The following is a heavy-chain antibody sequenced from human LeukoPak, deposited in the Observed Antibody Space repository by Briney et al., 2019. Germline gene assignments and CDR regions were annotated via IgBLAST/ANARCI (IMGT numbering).Heavy chain of an antibody. CDR3: ARDSGSGWYFDY. Sequence: KAGGSLRLSCAASGFTFSSYTMSWVRQAPGKGLEWVSTITTSDGNTYYADSVKGRFTVSRDNSKNTLFLQMNSLRAEDTAVYYCARDSGSGWYFDYWGQGTLVTVSS. CDR1: GFTFSSYT. D-gene: IGHD6-19*01. V-gene: IGHV3-23*01. CDR2: ITTSDGNT. J-gene: IGHJ4*02.